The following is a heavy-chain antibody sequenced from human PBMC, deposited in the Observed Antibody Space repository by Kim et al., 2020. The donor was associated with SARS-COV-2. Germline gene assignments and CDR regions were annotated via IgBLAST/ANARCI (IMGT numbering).Heavy chain of an antibody. V-gene: IGHV3-23*01. CDR3: AKQPQLGYYGSGTEVQPPGS. CDR2: LSGTGGNT. J-gene: IGHJ4*02. CDR1: GFTFTNYA. Sequence: GGSLRLSCEASGFTFTNYAMTWVRQAPGKGLEWVSALSGTGGNTYYADSVKGRFTISRDNSKNTLYLQLNSLSADDTAVFYCAKQPQLGYYGSGTEVQPPGSWGQGTLVTVSS. D-gene: IGHD3-10*01.